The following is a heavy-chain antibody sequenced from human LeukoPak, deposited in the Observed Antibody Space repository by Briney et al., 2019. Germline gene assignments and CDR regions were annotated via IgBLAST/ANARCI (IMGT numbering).Heavy chain of an antibody. Sequence: HGASLQISGQGSGSSFTSYWSGWVRQLPGKGREWMGIIYPGDSDTRYSPSFEGQLTISADKSINTAFLQWSRLQASDTAMYYCATTYYFDSTFMDIWGQGTTVTVSS. CDR3: ATTYYFDSTFMDI. D-gene: IGHD3-22*01. V-gene: IGHV5-51*01. J-gene: IGHJ6*02. CDR2: IYPGDSDT. CDR1: GSSFTSYW.